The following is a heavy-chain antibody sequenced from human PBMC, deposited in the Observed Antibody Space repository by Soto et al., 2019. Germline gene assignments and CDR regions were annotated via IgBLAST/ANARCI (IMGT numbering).Heavy chain of an antibody. J-gene: IGHJ4*01. D-gene: IGHD2-15*01. Sequence: GGSLRLSCAASGFTFATAWMSWVRQAAGKGLEWIGRSKRKTEGGTIDYAAAVKGRFTISRDDSKDTLHLQMNSLRTEDTAVYYCTTLPDCSAGICYSVTFDHWGQGTLVTVSS. CDR2: SKRKTEGGTI. CDR3: TTLPDCSAGICYSVTFDH. CDR1: GFTFATAW. V-gene: IGHV3-15*05.